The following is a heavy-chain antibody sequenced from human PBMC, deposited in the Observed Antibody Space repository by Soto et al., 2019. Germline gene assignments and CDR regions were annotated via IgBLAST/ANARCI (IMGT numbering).Heavy chain of an antibody. J-gene: IGHJ4*02. D-gene: IGHD5-18*01. CDR1: GFTFSSYG. CDR2: ISYDGSNK. Sequence: QVQLVESGGGVVQPGRSLRLSCAASGFTFSSYGMHWVRQAPGKGLEWVAVISYDGSNKYYADSVKGRFTISRDNSKNTLYLQMKSLRAEDTAVYYCAKTTWIQLWLAFDYWGQGTLVTVSS. CDR3: AKTTWIQLWLAFDY. V-gene: IGHV3-30*18.